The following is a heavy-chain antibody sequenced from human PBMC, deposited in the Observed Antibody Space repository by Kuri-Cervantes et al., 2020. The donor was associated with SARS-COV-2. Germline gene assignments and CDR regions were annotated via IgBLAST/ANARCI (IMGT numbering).Heavy chain of an antibody. J-gene: IGHJ6*03. CDR1: GFTFSSYS. CDR2: ISSSSSYI. V-gene: IGHV3-21*01. Sequence: GGSLRLSCAASGFTFSSYSMNWVRQAPGKGLEWVSSISSSSSYIYYADSVKGRFTISRDNAKNSLYLQMNSLRAEDTAVYYCARSGRYYYYMDVWGKGTTVTVSS. CDR3: ARSGRYYYYMDV. D-gene: IGHD2-8*02.